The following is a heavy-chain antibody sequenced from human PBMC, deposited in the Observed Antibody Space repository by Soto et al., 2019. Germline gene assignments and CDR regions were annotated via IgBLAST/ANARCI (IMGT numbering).Heavy chain of an antibody. V-gene: IGHV3-23*01. CDR2: ISGSGGST. J-gene: IGHJ4*02. CDR1: GFTFSSYA. Sequence: PGGSLRRSSAASGFTFSSYAMSWVRQAPGKGLEWVSAISGSGGSTYYADSVKGRFTISRDNSKNTLYLQMNSLRAEDTAVYYCAKGTPPGYYGSGSYYDPLDYWGQGTLVTVSS. D-gene: IGHD3-10*01. CDR3: AKGTPPGYYGSGSYYDPLDY.